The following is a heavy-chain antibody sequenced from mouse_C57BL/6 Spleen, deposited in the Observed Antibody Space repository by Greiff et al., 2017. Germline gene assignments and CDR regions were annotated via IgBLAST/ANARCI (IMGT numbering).Heavy chain of an antibody. Sequence: VKLVEPGTELVKPGASVKLSCKASGYTFTSYWMHWVKQRPGQGLEWIGNINPSNGGTNYNEKFKSKATLTVDKSSSTAYMQLSSLTSEDSAVYYCARDTDSSGVDYWGQGTTLTVSS. CDR2: INPSNGGT. CDR3: ARDTDSSGVDY. J-gene: IGHJ2*01. CDR1: GYTFTSYW. D-gene: IGHD3-2*02. V-gene: IGHV1-53*01.